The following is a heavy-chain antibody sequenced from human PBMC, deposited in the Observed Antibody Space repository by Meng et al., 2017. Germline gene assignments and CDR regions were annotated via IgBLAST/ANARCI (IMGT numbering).Heavy chain of an antibody. Sequence: GESLKISCAASGFTFSSYSMNWVRQAPGKGLEWVSSISSISSYIYYADSVKGRFTISRDNAKNSLYLQMNNLRAEDTAVYYCARDPAISGYSGFDTDYWGQGKRVNVAS. V-gene: IGHV3-21*01. D-gene: IGHD5-12*01. CDR2: ISSISSYI. J-gene: IGHJ4*02. CDR1: GFTFSSYS. CDR3: ARDPAISGYSGFDTDY.